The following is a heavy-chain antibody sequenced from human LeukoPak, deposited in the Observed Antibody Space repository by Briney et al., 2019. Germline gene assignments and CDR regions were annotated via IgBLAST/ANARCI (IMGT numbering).Heavy chain of an antibody. CDR2: INHNGNVN. D-gene: IGHD3-16*01. CDR3: ARGGGLDV. V-gene: IGHV3-7*03. Sequence: GGSLRLSCAASGFTFSSYWMNWARQASGKGLEWVACINHNGNVNYYVDSVKGRFTISRDNAKNSLYLQMSNLRAEDTAVYFCARGGGLDVWGQGATVTVSS. CDR1: GFTFSSYW. J-gene: IGHJ6*02.